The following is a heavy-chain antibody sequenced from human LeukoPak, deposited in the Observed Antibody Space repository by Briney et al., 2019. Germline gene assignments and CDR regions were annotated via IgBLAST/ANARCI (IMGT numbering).Heavy chain of an antibody. J-gene: IGHJ4*02. CDR3: AKQALAFDY. CDR1: GFIFSRYG. Sequence: GRSLRLSCAASGFIFSRYGIHWVRQAPGKGLEWVSAISGSGGSTYYADSVKGRFTISRDNSKNTLYLQMNSLRAEDTAVYYCAKQALAFDYWGQGTLVTVSS. V-gene: IGHV3-23*01. CDR2: ISGSGGST.